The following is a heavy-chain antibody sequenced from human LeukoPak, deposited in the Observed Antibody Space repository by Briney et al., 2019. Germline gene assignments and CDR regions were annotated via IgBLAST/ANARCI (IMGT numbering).Heavy chain of an antibody. CDR2: MNPNSGNT. V-gene: IGHV1-8*01. CDR1: GYTFTSYD. CDR3: ALLYYDSSGYVVP. Sequence: ASVKVSCKASGYTFTSYDINWVRQATGQGLEWMGWMNPNSGNTRYAQKFQGRVTMTRNTSISTAYMELSSLRSEDTAVYYCALLYYDSSGYVVPWGQGTLVTVSS. J-gene: IGHJ5*02. D-gene: IGHD3-22*01.